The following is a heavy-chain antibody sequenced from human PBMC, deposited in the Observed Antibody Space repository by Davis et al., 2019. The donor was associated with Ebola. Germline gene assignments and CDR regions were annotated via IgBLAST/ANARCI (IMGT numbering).Heavy chain of an antibody. CDR3: ARGDRRGYSYGYGDY. CDR1: GFTFSDYY. J-gene: IGHJ4*02. V-gene: IGHV3-11*06. Sequence: GESLKISCAASGFTFSDYYMSWIRQAPGKGLEWVSYISSSSSYTNYADSVKGRFTISRDNAKNSLYLQMNSLRAEDTAVYYCARGDRRGYSYGYGDYWGQGTLVTVSS. CDR2: ISSSSSYT. D-gene: IGHD5-18*01.